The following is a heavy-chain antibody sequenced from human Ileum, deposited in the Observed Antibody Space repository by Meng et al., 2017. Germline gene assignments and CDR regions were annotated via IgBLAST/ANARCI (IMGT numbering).Heavy chain of an antibody. CDR1: GFNVSNNY. CDR3: AKEPGHNLRTDYGDY. V-gene: IGHV3-66*02. J-gene: IGHJ4*02. CDR2: IYSGGST. D-gene: IGHD3/OR15-3a*01. Sequence: GESLKISCAASGFNVSNNYMSWVRQAPGKGLEWVSVIYSGGSTYYADSVKGRFTISRDNSKNTLYLQMNSLRPEDTAFYHCAKEPGHNLRTDYGDYWGRGTLVTVSS.